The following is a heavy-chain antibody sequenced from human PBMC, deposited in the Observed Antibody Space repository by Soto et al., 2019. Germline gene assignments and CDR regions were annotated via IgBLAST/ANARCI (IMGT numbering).Heavy chain of an antibody. J-gene: IGHJ4*02. CDR1: GGTFSSYT. Sequence: QVQLVQSGAEVKKPGSSVKVSCKASGGTFSSYTISWVRQAPGQGLEWMGRIIPILGIANYAQKFQGRVTITAGKSTSTAYMELSSLRSEDTAVYYCAREKYYDSSGPPFDYWGQGTLVTVSS. CDR3: AREKYYDSSGPPFDY. CDR2: IIPILGIA. V-gene: IGHV1-69*02. D-gene: IGHD3-22*01.